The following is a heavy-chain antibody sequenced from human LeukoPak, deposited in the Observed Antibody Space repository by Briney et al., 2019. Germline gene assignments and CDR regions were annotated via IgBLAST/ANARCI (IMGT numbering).Heavy chain of an antibody. J-gene: IGHJ6*02. D-gene: IGHD2-2*01. CDR3: ARHCSSTSCPPLNYYYYGMDV. CDR2: MNPNSGNT. Sequence: GASVKVSCKASGYTFTSYDINWVRQATGQGLEXXXWMNPNSGNTGYAQKFQGRVTMTRNTSISTAYMELSSLRSEDTAVYYCARHCSSTSCPPLNYYYYGMDVWGQGTTVTVSS. CDR1: GYTFTSYD. V-gene: IGHV1-8*01.